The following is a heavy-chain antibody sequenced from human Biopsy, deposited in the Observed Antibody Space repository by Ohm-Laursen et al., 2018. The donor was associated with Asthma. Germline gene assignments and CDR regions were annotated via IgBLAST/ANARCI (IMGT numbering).Heavy chain of an antibody. CDR3: ARGTIVAGIDY. V-gene: IGHV4-61*01. Sequence: ETLSLTCSVSGGSVSSDKYYWSWIRQPPGKGLEWIAYIFYSGATNYNPALKSRVAQSIDTSKSQFSLRLNSLSAADTAVYYCARGTIVAGIDYWGRGTLVTVSS. D-gene: IGHD5-12*01. J-gene: IGHJ4*02. CDR1: GGSVSSDKYY. CDR2: IFYSGAT.